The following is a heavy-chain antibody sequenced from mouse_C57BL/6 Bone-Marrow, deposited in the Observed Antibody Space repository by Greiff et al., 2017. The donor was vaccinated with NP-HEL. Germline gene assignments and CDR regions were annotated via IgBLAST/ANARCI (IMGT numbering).Heavy chain of an antibody. V-gene: IGHV1-42*01. CDR1: GYSFTGYY. J-gene: IGHJ4*01. Sequence: VQLQQSGPELVKPGASVKISCTASGYSFTGYYMNWVKQSPEKSLEWIGEINPSTGGTTYNPKFKAKATLTVDKSSSTAYMQLKSLTSEDSAVYYCASGLLSIPYAMDYWGQGTSVTVSS. CDR2: INPSTGGT. CDR3: ASGLLSIPYAMDY. D-gene: IGHD2-10*01.